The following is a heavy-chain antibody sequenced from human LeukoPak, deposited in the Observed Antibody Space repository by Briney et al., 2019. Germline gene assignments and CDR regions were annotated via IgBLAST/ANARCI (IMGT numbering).Heavy chain of an antibody. J-gene: IGHJ5*02. V-gene: IGHV5-51*01. CDR2: IYPGDSRT. D-gene: IGHD2-2*01. Sequence: GESLKISCKGVGSSFTSYWIGWVRPLPGKGMEWMGVIYPGDSRTRYNPSFQGQVTISVDKSISTAYLQWVSLKASDTAMYYCACRDLTSTWSYPWGQGTLVTVSS. CDR1: GSSFTSYW. CDR3: ACRDLTSTWSYP.